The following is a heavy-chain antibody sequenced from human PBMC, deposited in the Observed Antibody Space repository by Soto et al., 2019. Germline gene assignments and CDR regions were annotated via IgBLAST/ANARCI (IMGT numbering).Heavy chain of an antibody. CDR1: GYSFSNSY. V-gene: IGHV1-46*01. CDR3: ARSPYGNWFFDY. CDR2: INPAGGST. J-gene: IGHJ4*02. D-gene: IGHD4-17*01. Sequence: ASVKVSCKAYGYSFSNSYVVWVRQAPGQGLEWMGVINPAGGSTSYAQKFQDRVTMTRDMSTSTVYLDLISLRSDDTAVYYCARSPYGNWFFDYWGQGTQVTVSS.